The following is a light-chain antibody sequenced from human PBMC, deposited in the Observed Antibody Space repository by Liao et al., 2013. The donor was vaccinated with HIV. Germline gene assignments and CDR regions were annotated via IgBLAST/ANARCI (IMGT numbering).Light chain of an antibody. CDR2: DDS. Sequence: SYLLTQPPSVSVAPGETARITCGGDNIGSKSVHWYQQKPGQAPLLVIYDDSDRPSGIPERFSGSNSGNTATLTISRVGRPGSXGRTYYCQVVGRVISDHPYVFGT. CDR3: QVVGRVISDHPYV. CDR1: NIGSKS. V-gene: IGLV3-21*01. J-gene: IGLJ1*01.